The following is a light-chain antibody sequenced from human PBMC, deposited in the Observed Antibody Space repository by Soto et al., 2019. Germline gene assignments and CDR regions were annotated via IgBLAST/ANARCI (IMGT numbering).Light chain of an antibody. J-gene: IGKJ3*01. Sequence: VLTQSPATLSLSPGEPATLSCRASRDVYINALAWYQQKPGRTPTLLIYGASTRATGIPDRFSATGSGTEFSLTISSVEPEDFAVYYCQQYGGSPFTFGRGTRVEI. CDR1: RDVYINA. CDR3: QQYGGSPFT. CDR2: GAS. V-gene: IGKV3-20*01.